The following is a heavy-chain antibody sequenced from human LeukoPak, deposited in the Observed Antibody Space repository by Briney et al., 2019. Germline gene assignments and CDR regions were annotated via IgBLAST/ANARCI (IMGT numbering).Heavy chain of an antibody. D-gene: IGHD2-15*01. CDR3: AKDFSHCSGGSCYSTN. CDR1: GFTVSSKY. V-gene: IGHV3-23*01. CDR2: VSGSGGST. J-gene: IGHJ4*02. Sequence: GGSLRLSCAASGFTVSSKYMSWVRQAPGKGLEWVSSVSGSGGSTNYADSVKGRFTISRDNSKNTLYLQMNSLRADDTAVYYCAKDFSHCSGGSCYSTNWGQGTLVTVSS.